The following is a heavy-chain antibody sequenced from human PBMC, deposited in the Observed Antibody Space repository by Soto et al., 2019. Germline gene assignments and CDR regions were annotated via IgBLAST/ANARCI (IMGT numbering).Heavy chain of an antibody. Sequence: SETLSLTCTVSGGSISSYYWSWIRQPPGKGLEWIGYIYYSGSTNYKHSLKSRVTISVDTSKNHFSLKLSSVTAADTAVYYCARHREYYDILTGYPNSYKPFDYWGQGTLVTVSS. J-gene: IGHJ4*02. CDR1: GGSISSYY. D-gene: IGHD3-9*01. CDR2: IYYSGST. V-gene: IGHV4-59*08. CDR3: ARHREYYDILTGYPNSYKPFDY.